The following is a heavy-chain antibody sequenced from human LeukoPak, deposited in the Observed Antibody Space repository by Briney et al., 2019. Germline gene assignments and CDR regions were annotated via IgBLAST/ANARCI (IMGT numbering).Heavy chain of an antibody. J-gene: IGHJ4*02. CDR2: IRSKIYGGTP. CDR1: GFTFGDYA. CDR3: TRDQTPYY. Sequence: GGSLRLSRTASGFTFGDYAMTWVRQAPGKGLEWVGFIRSKIYGGTPEYAASVKGRFTISRDDSKGIAYLQMNSLNTEDTAVYYCTRDQTPYYWGQGTLVTVSS. V-gene: IGHV3-49*04.